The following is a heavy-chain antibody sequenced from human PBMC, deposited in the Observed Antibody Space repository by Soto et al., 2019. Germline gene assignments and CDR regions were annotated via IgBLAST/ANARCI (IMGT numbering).Heavy chain of an antibody. CDR1: GFSFSGYA. V-gene: IGHV3-23*01. J-gene: IGHJ4*02. CDR2: ISISGGST. Sequence: GGSLRLSCAASGFSFSGYAMSWVRQAPGKGLEWVSDISISGGSTSYADYVRGRFTVSRDNSRNTLYLQMNSLRAEDTAIYYCAKDAPGSGWLSDYWGRGTLVTVSS. D-gene: IGHD3-22*01. CDR3: AKDAPGSGWLSDY.